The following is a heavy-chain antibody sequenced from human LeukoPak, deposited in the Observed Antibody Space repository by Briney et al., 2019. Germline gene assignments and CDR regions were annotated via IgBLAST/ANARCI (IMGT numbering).Heavy chain of an antibody. CDR3: ARYVGKGTQSYYFDY. J-gene: IGHJ4*02. CDR1: GGSISSGGYS. D-gene: IGHD3-10*02. Sequence: SQTLSLTCAVSGGSISSGGYSWSWIRQPPGKGLEWIGYIYQSGSTYYNPSLKSRVTISVDRSKNQFSLSLNSVTAADTAVYYCARYVGKGTQSYYFDYWGQGTLVTVSS. V-gene: IGHV4-30-2*01. CDR2: IYQSGST.